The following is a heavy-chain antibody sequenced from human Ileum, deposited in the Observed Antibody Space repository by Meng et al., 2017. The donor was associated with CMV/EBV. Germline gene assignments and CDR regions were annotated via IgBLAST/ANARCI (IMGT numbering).Heavy chain of an antibody. D-gene: IGHD6-19*01. Sequence: GGSLRLSCAASRFSFDDYAMHWVRQAPGKGLEWVSGISWNSGTIGYADSVKGRFTISRGNAKNSLYLQMNSLRAEDTALYYCAKGSSGWYVHWIDYWGQGTLVTVSS. V-gene: IGHV3-9*01. CDR1: RFSFDDYA. J-gene: IGHJ4*02. CDR2: ISWNSGTI. CDR3: AKGSSGWYVHWIDY.